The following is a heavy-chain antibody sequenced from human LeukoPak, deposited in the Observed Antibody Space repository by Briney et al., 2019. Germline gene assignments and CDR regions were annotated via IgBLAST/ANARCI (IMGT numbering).Heavy chain of an antibody. CDR3: ARGRPSGDYFDY. V-gene: IGHV4-61*02. CDR2: LNPSGKI. CDR1: GDSISRNSHY. D-gene: IGHD4-17*01. Sequence: SETLSLTCSVSGDSISRNSHYWCWIRQSAGKGLEWIGRLNPSGKIDYNPCLKSRLTMSLDPSENKLSLKLTSVTAADTARYYCARGRPSGDYFDYWGQGALVTVSS. J-gene: IGHJ4*02.